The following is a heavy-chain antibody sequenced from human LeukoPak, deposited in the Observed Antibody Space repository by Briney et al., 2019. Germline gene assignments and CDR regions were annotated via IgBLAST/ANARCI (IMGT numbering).Heavy chain of an antibody. Sequence: PGGSLRLSCAASGFTFSSYGMHWVRQAPGKGLEWVAVIWYDGSNKCYADSVKGRFTISRDNSKNTLYLQMNSLRAEDTAVYYCARAIQQLPSDYWGQGTLVTVSS. J-gene: IGHJ4*02. D-gene: IGHD5-18*01. V-gene: IGHV3-33*01. CDR3: ARAIQQLPSDY. CDR1: GFTFSSYG. CDR2: IWYDGSNK.